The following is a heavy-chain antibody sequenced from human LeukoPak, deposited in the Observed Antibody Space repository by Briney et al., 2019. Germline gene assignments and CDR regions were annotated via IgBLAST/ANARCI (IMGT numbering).Heavy chain of an antibody. CDR3: ARYYCSSTTCYNFDF. CDR2: IYYTGST. CDR1: GGSISSYY. V-gene: IGHV4-59*01. Sequence: SETLSPTCTVSGGSISSYYWSWIRQPPGKGLEWIGYIYYTGSTTYNPSLKSRVTMSVDTSKNQFSLKLSSVTAADTAVYYCARYYCSSTTCYNFDFWGQGTLVTVSS. D-gene: IGHD2-2*02. J-gene: IGHJ4*02.